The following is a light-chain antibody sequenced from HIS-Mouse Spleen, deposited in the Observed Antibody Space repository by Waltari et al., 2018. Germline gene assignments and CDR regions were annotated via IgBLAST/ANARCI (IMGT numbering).Light chain of an antibody. J-gene: IGLJ1*01. Sequence: QSALTPPPSVSGSPGQSIPISCTGTSSDVGGYNYVSWYPPQPGKAPKLMIYDVSNRPSGVSNRFSGSKSGNTGSLTSSGLQAEDEADYYCSSYTSSSTLRVFGTGTKVTVL. CDR3: SSYTSSSTLRV. CDR2: DVS. V-gene: IGLV2-14*03. CDR1: SSDVGGYNY.